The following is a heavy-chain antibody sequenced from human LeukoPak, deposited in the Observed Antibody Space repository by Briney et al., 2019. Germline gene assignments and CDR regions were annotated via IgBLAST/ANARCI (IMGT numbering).Heavy chain of an antibody. V-gene: IGHV3-48*01. CDR2: VSGSGSTV. CDR1: GFTFGDHI. Sequence: QAGGSLRLSCAASGFTFGDHIMNWVRQLPGKRLEWVAYVSGSGSTVYYADSVKGRFTVSRDNGKSSLYLQMNSLRVEDTALYYCVRQFASWGQGTLVTVSS. CDR3: VRQFAS. J-gene: IGHJ4*02.